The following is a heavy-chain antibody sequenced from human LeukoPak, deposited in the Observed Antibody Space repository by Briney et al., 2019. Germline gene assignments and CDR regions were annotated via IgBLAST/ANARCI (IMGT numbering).Heavy chain of an antibody. CDR2: IYPGDSET. CDR1: GYWFSKYW. D-gene: IGHD3-22*01. V-gene: IGHV5-51*01. Sequence: GESLKISCKGSGYWFSKYWIGWLRQMPGQGLEWMGIIYPGDSETRYTPSFQGQVTFSVDESISTAYLQWSSLKASDTAMYYCARLSSCAYYYGEYWGQGTLVTVSS. J-gene: IGHJ4*02. CDR3: ARLSSCAYYYGEY.